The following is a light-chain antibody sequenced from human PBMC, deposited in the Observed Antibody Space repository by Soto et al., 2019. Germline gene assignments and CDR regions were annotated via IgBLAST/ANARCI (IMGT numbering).Light chain of an antibody. CDR3: QQSYNTPPWT. J-gene: IGKJ1*01. CDR1: QSISSY. V-gene: IGKV1-39*01. CDR2: DAS. Sequence: DIQMTQSPSSLSASVGDRVTITCRASQSISSYLNWYQQKPGKAPKVLIYDASSLQSGVPSRFSGSGSGTDFTLTISSLQPEDFATYYCQQSYNTPPWTFGQGTKVEIK.